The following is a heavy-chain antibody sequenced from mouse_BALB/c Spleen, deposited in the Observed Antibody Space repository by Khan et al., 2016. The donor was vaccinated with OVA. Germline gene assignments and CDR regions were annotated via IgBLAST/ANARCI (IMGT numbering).Heavy chain of an antibody. J-gene: IGHJ3*01. V-gene: IGHV1-4*01. Sequence: QVQLQQSGAELARPGASVKMSCKTSGYTFTSYTIHWIKLRPGQGLEWIGYINPNNGYTNYNQKFKDQVTLTADKSSTTVYMQLSSLTSDDSANYTCVRDRGYYRNDGWFAYWGQGTLVTVSA. CDR2: INPNNGYT. D-gene: IGHD2-14*01. CDR1: GYTFTSYT. CDR3: VRDRGYYRNDGWFAY.